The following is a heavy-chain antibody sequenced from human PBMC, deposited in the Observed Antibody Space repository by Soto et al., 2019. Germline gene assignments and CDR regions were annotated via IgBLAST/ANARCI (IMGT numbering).Heavy chain of an antibody. D-gene: IGHD5-12*01. V-gene: IGHV3-33*01. Sequence: QVQLVESGGGVVQPGRSLRLSCAASGFTFSSYGMHWVRQAPGKRLEWVAVIWYDGSNKYYADSVKGRFTISRDNSKNTLYLQMNSLRAEDTAVYYCARDGYSGYEGDYWGQGTLVTVSS. J-gene: IGHJ4*02. CDR1: GFTFSSYG. CDR2: IWYDGSNK. CDR3: ARDGYSGYEGDY.